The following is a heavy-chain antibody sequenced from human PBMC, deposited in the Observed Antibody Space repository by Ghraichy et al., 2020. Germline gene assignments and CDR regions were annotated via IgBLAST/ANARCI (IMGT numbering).Heavy chain of an antibody. CDR1: GFNFTASW. Sequence: ETLSLTCAASGFNFTASWMNWVRQAPGKELEWVAGIKPDGSENYHVDSVTGRFTISRDNARNSLYLQMNGLRAEDTAVYYCTRDRAFKCFDYWGQGTLVTVSS. CDR3: TRDRAFKCFDY. D-gene: IGHD3-10*01. V-gene: IGHV3-7*03. CDR2: IKPDGSEN. J-gene: IGHJ4*02.